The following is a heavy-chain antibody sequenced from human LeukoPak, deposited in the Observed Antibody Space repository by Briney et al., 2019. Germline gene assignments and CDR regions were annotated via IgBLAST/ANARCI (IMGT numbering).Heavy chain of an antibody. Sequence: PSETLSLTCTVSGASIRSGNYYWNWIRQPPGRGLEWLGYIYHDGTTYYNPSLKSRITISLGRSDNHISLKVSSVTAADTAMYYCARDFGYCDTTSCSDALDIWGQGRMVIVSP. D-gene: IGHD2-2*03. CDR3: ARDFGYCDTTSCSDALDI. CDR1: GASIRSGNYY. CDR2: IYHDGTT. J-gene: IGHJ3*02. V-gene: IGHV4-30-2*01.